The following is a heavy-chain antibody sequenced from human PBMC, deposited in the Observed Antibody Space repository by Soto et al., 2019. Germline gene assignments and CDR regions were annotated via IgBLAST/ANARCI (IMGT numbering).Heavy chain of an antibody. J-gene: IGHJ3*02. D-gene: IGHD6-13*01. CDR3: ARVFLLGIAAAGADDAFDI. CDR2: INAGNGNT. Sequence: ASVKVSCKASGYTFTSYAMHWVRQAPGQRLEWMGWINAGNGNTKYSQKFQGRVTITRDTSASTAYMELSSLRSEDTAVYYCARVFLLGIAAAGADDAFDIWGQGTMVTVSS. V-gene: IGHV1-3*01. CDR1: GYTFTSYA.